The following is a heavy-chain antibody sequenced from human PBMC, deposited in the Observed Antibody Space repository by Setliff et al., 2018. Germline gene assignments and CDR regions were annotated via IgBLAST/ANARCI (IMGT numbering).Heavy chain of an antibody. CDR2: IGHSDMP. Sequence: KPSETLSLTCTVYGGSFTGYDWSWFRQVQGKGLEWIAEIGHSDMPHYNQSLKSRVTISADTSKSEFSLRLNSVTAADSAVYYCARHGGWYFDLWGRGTLVTVSS. J-gene: IGHJ2*01. V-gene: IGHV4-34*01. CDR3: ARHGGWYFDL. D-gene: IGHD4-17*01. CDR1: GGSFTGYD.